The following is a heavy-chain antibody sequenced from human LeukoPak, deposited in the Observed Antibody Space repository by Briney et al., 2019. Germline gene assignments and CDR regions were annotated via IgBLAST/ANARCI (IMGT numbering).Heavy chain of an antibody. CDR2: IYYSGST. V-gene: IGHV4-39*07. J-gene: IGHJ4*02. CDR3: ARGERGYSYGYGLLPGY. D-gene: IGHD5-18*01. Sequence: SETLSLTCTVSGGSISSSSYYWVWIRQPPGKGLEWSGSIYYSGSTYYNPSLKSRVTISVDTSKNQFSLKLSSLTAADTAVYYCARGERGYSYGYGLLPGYWGQGTLVTVSS. CDR1: GGSISSSSYY.